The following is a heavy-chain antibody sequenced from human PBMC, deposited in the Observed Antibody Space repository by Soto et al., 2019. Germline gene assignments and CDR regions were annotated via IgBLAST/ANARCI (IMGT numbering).Heavy chain of an antibody. Sequence: GGSLRLSCAASGFTVSSNYTSWVRQAPGKGLEWVSVIYSGGSTYYADSVKGRFTISRDNSKNTLYLQMNSLRAEDTAVYYCARDRYYDFWSGYYQTRYYYGMDVWGQGTTVTVSS. CDR3: ARDRYYDFWSGYYQTRYYYGMDV. V-gene: IGHV3-53*01. D-gene: IGHD3-3*01. CDR2: IYSGGST. J-gene: IGHJ6*02. CDR1: GFTVSSNY.